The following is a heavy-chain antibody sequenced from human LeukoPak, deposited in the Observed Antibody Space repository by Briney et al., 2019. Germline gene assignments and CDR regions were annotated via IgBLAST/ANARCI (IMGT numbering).Heavy chain of an antibody. CDR3: AKILGSGVWYGFDI. CDR2: IYTTGRT. Sequence: SETLSLTCSVSGGSVNSYYWSWIRQPPGRGLEWIGYIYTTGRTNYNPSLKSRVTISVDTSKNQFSLKLSSVTAADTAVYYCAKILGSGVWYGFDIWGQGTMVTVSS. D-gene: IGHD7-27*01. CDR1: GGSVNSYY. J-gene: IGHJ3*02. V-gene: IGHV4-4*09.